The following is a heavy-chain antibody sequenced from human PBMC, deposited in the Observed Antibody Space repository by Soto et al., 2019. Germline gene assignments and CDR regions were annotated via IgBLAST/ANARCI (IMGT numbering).Heavy chain of an antibody. CDR2: IYHSGST. CDR3: ARVSYKITGSGDHNAYNWFDP. Sequence: QLQLQESGSGLVKPSQTLSLTCAVSGGSISSGGYSWSWIRQPPGKDLEWIGYIYHSGSTYYNPSLKSRVTISVDRSKNQFSLKLSSVTAADTAVYYCARVSYKITGSGDHNAYNWFDPWGQGTLVTVSS. D-gene: IGHD3-10*01. V-gene: IGHV4-30-2*01. J-gene: IGHJ5*02. CDR1: GGSISSGGYS.